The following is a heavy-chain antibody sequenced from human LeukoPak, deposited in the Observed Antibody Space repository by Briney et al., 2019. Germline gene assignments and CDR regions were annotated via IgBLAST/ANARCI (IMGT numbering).Heavy chain of an antibody. Sequence: PSETLSLTCVVSGGSVSGYYWGWIRQPPGRGLEWIGYVYYSGSTNYNPSFKSRITISVDTSRNQFSLQLSSVTAADTAVYYCERGRYSSSWYHYWGQGTLVTVSS. CDR2: VYYSGST. J-gene: IGHJ4*02. CDR1: GGSVSGYY. V-gene: IGHV4-59*02. CDR3: ERGRYSSSWYHY. D-gene: IGHD6-13*01.